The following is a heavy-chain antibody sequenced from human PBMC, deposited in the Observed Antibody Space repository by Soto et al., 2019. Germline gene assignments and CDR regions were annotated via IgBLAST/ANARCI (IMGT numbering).Heavy chain of an antibody. CDR3: ARDRRQWPFDY. J-gene: IGHJ4*02. D-gene: IGHD6-19*01. CDR2: ISVYIVNT. V-gene: IGHV1-18*01. Sequence: ASVKVSCKASGYTFTSYGISWVRQAPGQGFEWLGWISVYIVNTNYAQTLKGRFTMPTDTSTSTAYMALRSLSFDDTAVYYCARDRRQWPFDYWGQGTLVTVSS. CDR1: GYTFTSYG.